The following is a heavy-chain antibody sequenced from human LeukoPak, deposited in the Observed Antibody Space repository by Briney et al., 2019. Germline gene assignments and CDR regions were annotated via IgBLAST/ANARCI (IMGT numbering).Heavy chain of an antibody. J-gene: IGHJ4*02. V-gene: IGHV4-59*01. CDR1: GGSISSYY. Sequence: PSETLSLTCTVSGGSISSYYWSWIRQPPGKGLEWIGYIYYSGSTNYNPSLKSRVTISVDTSKNQFSLKLSSVTAAETAVYYCARATLELEPGFLFDYWGQGTLVTVSS. CDR3: ARATLELEPGFLFDY. D-gene: IGHD1-7*01. CDR2: IYYSGST.